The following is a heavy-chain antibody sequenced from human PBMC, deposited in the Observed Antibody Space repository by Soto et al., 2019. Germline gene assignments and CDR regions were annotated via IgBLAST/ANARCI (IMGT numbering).Heavy chain of an antibody. V-gene: IGHV2-5*02. CDR3: AHMPTLYDSRGYYPCYFDY. CDR1: GFSLSTSGVG. J-gene: IGHJ4*02. Sequence: QITLKESGPTLVKPTQTLTLTCTFSGFSLSTSGVGVGWIRQPPGKALEWLALIYWDDDKRYSPSLKSRLTTAKDTAKSRVVLTMNNRDPVDTATYYCAHMPTLYDSRGYYPCYFDYWGQGTLVTVSS. CDR2: IYWDDDK. D-gene: IGHD3-22*01.